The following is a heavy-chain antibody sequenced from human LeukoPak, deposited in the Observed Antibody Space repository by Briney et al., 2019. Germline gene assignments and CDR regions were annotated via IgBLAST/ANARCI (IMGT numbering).Heavy chain of an antibody. V-gene: IGHV3-30*04. CDR1: GFTFSSYA. D-gene: IGHD5-12*01. CDR2: ISHDGSRK. Sequence: GGSLRLSCAASGFTFSSYAMHWVRQAPGKGLEWVAVISHDGSRKYYGDSAKGRFTISRDNSKNTLYLQMNSLRAEDTAVYYCGRDDAEVIIGATTSGGGAYFDCGARGTLFTASS. J-gene: IGHJ4*02. CDR3: GRDDAEVIIGATTSGGGAYFDC.